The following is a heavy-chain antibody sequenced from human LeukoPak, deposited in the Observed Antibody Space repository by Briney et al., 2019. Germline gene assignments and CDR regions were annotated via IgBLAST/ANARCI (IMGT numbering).Heavy chain of an antibody. CDR2: IYYSGST. Sequence: SETLSLTCTVSGGTISSFYWSWIRQPPGKGLEWIGYIYYSGSTDYNPSLKSRITMSVDTSKNQFSLRLTSMTAADTAVYYCARGMGSPDYWGQGMPVTVSS. J-gene: IGHJ4*02. CDR3: ARGMGSPDY. D-gene: IGHD1-26*01. CDR1: GGTISSFY. V-gene: IGHV4-59*01.